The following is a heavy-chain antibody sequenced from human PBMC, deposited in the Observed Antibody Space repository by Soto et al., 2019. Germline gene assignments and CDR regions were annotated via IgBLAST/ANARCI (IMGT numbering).Heavy chain of an antibody. CDR3: ARDRQLAAAGTFFDY. CDR2: ISGYNGDT. D-gene: IGHD6-13*01. CDR1: VSTFSTYG. Sequence: AAVKVSCKASVSTFSTYGISWVRQAPGQGLEWMGWISGYNGDTNYAQKVQGRLTMTTDTSTRTAYMELRSLRSDDTAVYYCARDRQLAAAGTFFDYWGQGTLVTVSS. J-gene: IGHJ4*02. V-gene: IGHV1-18*01.